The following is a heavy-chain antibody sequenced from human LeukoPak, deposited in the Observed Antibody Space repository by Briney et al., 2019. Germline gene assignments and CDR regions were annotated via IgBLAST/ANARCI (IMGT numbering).Heavy chain of an antibody. CDR1: GGSISSGSYY. J-gene: IGHJ4*02. CDR3: ARESSLLRSTDY. Sequence: SETLSLTCTVSGGSISSGSYYWSWIRQPAGKGLEWIGRIYTSGSTNYNPSLKSRVIISVDTSKNQFSLKLSSVTAADTAVYYCARESSLLRSTDYWGQGTLVAVSS. V-gene: IGHV4-61*02. D-gene: IGHD3-3*01. CDR2: IYTSGST.